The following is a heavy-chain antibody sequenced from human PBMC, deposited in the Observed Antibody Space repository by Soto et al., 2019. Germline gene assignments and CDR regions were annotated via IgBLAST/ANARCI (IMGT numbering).Heavy chain of an antibody. Sequence: QVQLEQSGAEVKKPGSSVIISCTVSGGDFTGYAVTWVRQAPGQRPEWMGRVITMFGTTVLSQKFQGRLTMTADKSTTTAHMELTGLGSDDTAVYYCARGSTGNWNIDAFDIWGQGTMVTVSS. CDR1: GGDFTGYA. J-gene: IGHJ3*02. CDR2: VITMFGTT. V-gene: IGHV1-69*06. CDR3: ARGSTGNWNIDAFDI. D-gene: IGHD1-1*01.